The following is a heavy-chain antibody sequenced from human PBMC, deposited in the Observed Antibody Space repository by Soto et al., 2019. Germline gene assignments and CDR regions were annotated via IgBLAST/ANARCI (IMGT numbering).Heavy chain of an antibody. D-gene: IGHD3-10*01. V-gene: IGHV3-66*01. J-gene: IGHJ4*02. Sequence: VQLVESGGDLVQPGGSLRLSCAASGFTVSNNYMSWVRQAPGKGLEWVSLIYSSGGTYYADSVKGRFTISRDNSRNTLYLQMNGLRVEYTAVNYRAGGPNRGYWGQGTLVTVSP. CDR1: GFTVSNNY. CDR2: IYSSGGT. CDR3: AGGPNRGY.